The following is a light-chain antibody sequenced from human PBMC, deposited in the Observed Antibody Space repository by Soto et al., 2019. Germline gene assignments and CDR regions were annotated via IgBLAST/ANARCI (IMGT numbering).Light chain of an antibody. CDR2: KAS. V-gene: IGKV1-5*03. CDR1: QSISSW. CDR3: QQYNSFPT. Sequence: DIQMTQSPSTLSASVGDRVTITCRASQSISSWLAWYQQKPGKAPKLLIYKASSLASGVPSRFSGSGSGTEFTLTISTLQPDALATYYCQQYNSFPTFGQGTKVEIK. J-gene: IGKJ1*01.